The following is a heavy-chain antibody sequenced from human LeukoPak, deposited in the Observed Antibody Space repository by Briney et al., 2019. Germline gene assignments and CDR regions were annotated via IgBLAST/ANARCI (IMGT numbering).Heavy chain of an antibody. V-gene: IGHV3-23*01. CDR1: GFTFSSYA. CDR2: ISGSGGRT. D-gene: IGHD3-22*01. J-gene: IGHJ4*02. CDR3: AKSPQSYYDSSGYYFLY. Sequence: PGGSLRLSCAASGFTFSSYAMSWVRQAPGKGLEWVSTISGSGGRTYYADSVKGRSTISRDNSKNTLYLQMSSLRAEDTAVYYCAKSPQSYYDSSGYYFLYWGLGTLVTVSS.